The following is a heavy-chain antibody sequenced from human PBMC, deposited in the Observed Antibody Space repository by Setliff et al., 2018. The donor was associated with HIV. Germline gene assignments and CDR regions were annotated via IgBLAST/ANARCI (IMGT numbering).Heavy chain of an antibody. Sequence: GGSLRLSCAASGFTFSNAWMSWVRQAPGKGLEWVGRIKSKTDGGTTDYAAPVKGRFTISRDDSKNTLYLQMNSLKTEDTAVYYCAKSYFDRSGYLGSWGQGTLVTVSS. CDR3: AKSYFDRSGYLGS. D-gene: IGHD3-22*01. V-gene: IGHV3-15*01. J-gene: IGHJ5*02. CDR2: IKSKTDGGTT. CDR1: GFTFSNAW.